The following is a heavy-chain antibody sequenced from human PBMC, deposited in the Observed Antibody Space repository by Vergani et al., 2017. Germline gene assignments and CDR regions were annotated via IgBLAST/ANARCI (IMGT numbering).Heavy chain of an antibody. Sequence: QVQLVESGGGVVQPGGSLRLSCAASGFTFSSYAMHWVRQAPGKGLEWVAFIRYDGSNKYYADCVKGRFTISRDNSKNTLYLQMNSLRAEITAVYYCAKVRGVGIQLWSVYYYGMDVWGQGTTVTVSS. CDR1: GFTFSSYA. J-gene: IGHJ6*02. D-gene: IGHD5-18*01. CDR2: IRYDGSNK. V-gene: IGHV3-30*02. CDR3: AKVRGVGIQLWSVYYYGMDV.